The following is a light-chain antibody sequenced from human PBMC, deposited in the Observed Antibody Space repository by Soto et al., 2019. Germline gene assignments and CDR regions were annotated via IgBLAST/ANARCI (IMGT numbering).Light chain of an antibody. CDR2: ETS. CDR3: QHSYTTSWT. V-gene: IGKV3-11*01. CDR1: ESVSSY. J-gene: IGKJ1*01. Sequence: EIVLTQSPATLSLSPGERATLSCRASESVSSYLAWYQQKPGLPPRLLIYETSNRVIGIPARFSGSGSGTDFTLTISSLQPEDFATYYCQHSYTTSWTFGQGTKVDI.